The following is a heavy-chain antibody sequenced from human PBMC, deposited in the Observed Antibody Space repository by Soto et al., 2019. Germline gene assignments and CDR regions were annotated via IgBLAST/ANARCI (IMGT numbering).Heavy chain of an antibody. CDR1: GFTFDDYA. V-gene: IGHV3-9*01. J-gene: IGHJ4*02. CDR3: VKDIGKSSVRQAYDY. Sequence: EVQLIESGGGRVQHGKSLRLSCSVAGFTFDDYAMHWVRQVPGRGLEWVSGITWNSGRFAYAHSVQGRFTISRENAKNSQYLQMNDLRLEDTALYFCVKDIGKSSVRQAYDYWGPGTLVTVS. CDR2: ITWNSGRF.